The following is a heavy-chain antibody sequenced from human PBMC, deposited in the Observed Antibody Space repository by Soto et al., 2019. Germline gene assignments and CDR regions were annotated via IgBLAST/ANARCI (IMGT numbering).Heavy chain of an antibody. J-gene: IGHJ6*03. Sequence: SETLSLTCTVSGGSISSYYWSWIRQPPGKGLEWIGYIYYSGSTNYNPSLKSRVTISVDTSKNQFSLKLSSVTAADTAVYYCAREPHYWSGYNHTYYYYMDVWGKGTTVTVSS. CDR1: GGSISSYY. CDR2: IYYSGST. CDR3: AREPHYWSGYNHTYYYYMDV. D-gene: IGHD3-3*02. V-gene: IGHV4-59*01.